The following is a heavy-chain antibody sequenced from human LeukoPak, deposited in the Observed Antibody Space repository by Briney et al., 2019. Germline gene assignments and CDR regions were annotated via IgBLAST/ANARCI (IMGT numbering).Heavy chain of an antibody. J-gene: IGHJ4*02. D-gene: IGHD5-12*01. CDR2: INSDGSST. CDR1: GFTFSSYW. Sequence: GGSLRLSCAASGFTFSSYWMHWVRQAPGKGLVWVSRINSDGSSTNYADSVKGRFTISRDNAKNTLHLQMNSLRAEDTALYYCARDGDSGYDFVDYWGQGTLVTVSS. CDR3: ARDGDSGYDFVDY. V-gene: IGHV3-74*01.